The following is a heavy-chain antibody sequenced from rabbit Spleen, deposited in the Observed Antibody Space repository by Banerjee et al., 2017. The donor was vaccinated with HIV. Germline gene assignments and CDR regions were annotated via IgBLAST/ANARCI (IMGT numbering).Heavy chain of an antibody. J-gene: IGHJ6*01. CDR3: ARDTGTSFSSYGMDL. Sequence: QSLEESGGDLVKPGGTLTLTCKASGIDFNSDDYMCWVRQPPGKGLEWIACVGSGGFTYSATWATGRFTISKTSSTTVTLQMTSLTAADTATYFCARDTGTSFSSYGMDLWGPGTLVTVS. V-gene: IGHV1S40*01. D-gene: IGHD8-1*01. CDR1: GIDFNSDDY. CDR2: VGSGGFT.